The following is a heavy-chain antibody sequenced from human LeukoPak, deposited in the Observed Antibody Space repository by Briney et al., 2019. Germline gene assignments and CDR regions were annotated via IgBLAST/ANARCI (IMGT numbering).Heavy chain of an antibody. Sequence: GGSLRLSCAASGFKFDDYGMSWVRQVPGKGLEWVSAISGSGGSTYYADSVKGRFTISRDNSKNSLYLQMNSLRTEDTALYYCAKGGGYYYDPVDYWGQGTLVTVSS. CDR1: GFKFDDYG. J-gene: IGHJ4*02. CDR2: ISGSGGST. V-gene: IGHV3-43*02. CDR3: AKGGGYYYDPVDY. D-gene: IGHD3-22*01.